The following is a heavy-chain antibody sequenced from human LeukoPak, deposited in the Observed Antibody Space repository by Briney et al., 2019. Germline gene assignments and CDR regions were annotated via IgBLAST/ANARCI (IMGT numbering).Heavy chain of an antibody. CDR3: AQELGTIGYFDY. CDR2: IYWDDDK. J-gene: IGHJ4*02. V-gene: IGHV2-5*02. CDR1: GFSLSTSGVG. D-gene: IGHD7-27*01. Sequence: SGPTLVNPTQTLTLTCTFSGFSLSTSGVGVGWIRQPPGKALECLALIYWDDDKRYSPSLKSRLTITKDTPKNQVVLTMTNMDPVDTATYYCAQELGTIGYFDYWGQGTLVTVSS.